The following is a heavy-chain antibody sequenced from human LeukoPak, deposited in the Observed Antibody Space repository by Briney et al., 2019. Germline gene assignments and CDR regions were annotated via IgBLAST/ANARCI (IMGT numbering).Heavy chain of an antibody. D-gene: IGHD1-1*01. Sequence: PGGSLRLSCAASGFSVSSYEMDWVRQAPGKGLEWVSHISGSGYATSYADSVKGRFTISRDNAKNSLYLQMNSLRAADTAVYYCARDQFGTRLDWGQGTLVTVSS. CDR2: ISGSGYAT. J-gene: IGHJ4*01. CDR1: GFSVSSYE. V-gene: IGHV3-48*03. CDR3: ARDQFGTRLD.